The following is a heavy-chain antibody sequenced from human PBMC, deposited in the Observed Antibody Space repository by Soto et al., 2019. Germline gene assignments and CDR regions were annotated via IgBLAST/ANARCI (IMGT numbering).Heavy chain of an antibody. V-gene: IGHV1-18*04. CDR1: GYTFTSYG. D-gene: IGHD6-13*01. CDR3: TREAGWQRMVPYD. CDR2: ISAFNGDT. J-gene: IGHJ4*02. Sequence: QVQLVQSGTEVKKSGASVNVSCKAFGYTFTSYGFSWVRQVPGQGLEWLGWISAFNGDTQYAQTMKGRLTVTTDTSTTTSHRELRSLKPADTAVYYCTREAGWQRMVPYDWGQGTLVTVS.